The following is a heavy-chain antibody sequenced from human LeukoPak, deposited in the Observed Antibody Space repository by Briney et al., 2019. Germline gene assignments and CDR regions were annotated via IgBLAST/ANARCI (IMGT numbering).Heavy chain of an antibody. J-gene: IGHJ2*01. Sequence: PGGSLRLSCAACGFTFDDYAMHWVRQAPGKGLEWVSGISWYSGSIGYADSVKGRFTISRDNTKNSLYLQMNSLRAEDTALYYCAKAGLAVAGTSYFDLWGRGTLVTVSS. CDR2: ISWYSGSI. CDR1: GFTFDDYA. CDR3: AKAGLAVAGTSYFDL. D-gene: IGHD6-19*01. V-gene: IGHV3-9*01.